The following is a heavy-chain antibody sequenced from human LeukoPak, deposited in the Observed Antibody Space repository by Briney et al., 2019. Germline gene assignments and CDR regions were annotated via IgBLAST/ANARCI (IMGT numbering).Heavy chain of an antibody. J-gene: IGHJ3*02. Sequence: HPGASLRLSCAASGFTFSSYAMSWVRQAPGKGLEWVSGISGSGGSTYYPDSVKGRFTISRDNSKNTLYLQMNSLRAEDTAVYYWAKRVSGGIWGQGTMVTVSS. CDR3: AKRVSGGI. CDR2: ISGSGGST. CDR1: GFTFSSYA. V-gene: IGHV3-23*01. D-gene: IGHD2-15*01.